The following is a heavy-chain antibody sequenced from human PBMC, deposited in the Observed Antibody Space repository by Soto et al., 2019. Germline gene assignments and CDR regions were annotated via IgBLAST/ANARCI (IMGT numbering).Heavy chain of an antibody. Sequence: ASVKVSCKDSGYTFTSYAMHWVRQAPGQRLEWMGWINAGNGNTKYSQKFQGRVTITRDTSASTAYMELSSLRSEDTAVYYCARDSSGWSPYFDYWGQGTLVTVSS. V-gene: IGHV1-3*01. CDR2: INAGNGNT. CDR3: ARDSSGWSPYFDY. CDR1: GYTFTSYA. J-gene: IGHJ4*02. D-gene: IGHD6-19*01.